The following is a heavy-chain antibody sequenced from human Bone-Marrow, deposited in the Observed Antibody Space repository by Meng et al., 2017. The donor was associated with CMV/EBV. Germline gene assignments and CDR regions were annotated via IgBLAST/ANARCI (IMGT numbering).Heavy chain of an antibody. Sequence: GGSLRLSCAASGFTVSSNYMSWVRQTPGKGLEWLSFITSSSTLIYQADSVKGRFTVSRDNAKNSLYLQMNSLRAEDTAIYYCARDPDHSHGGSGRCLDYWGQGPRVTVSS. CDR1: GFTVSSNY. D-gene: IGHD3-10*01. J-gene: IGHJ4*02. CDR3: ARDPDHSHGGSGRCLDY. CDR2: ITSSSTLI. V-gene: IGHV3-21*01.